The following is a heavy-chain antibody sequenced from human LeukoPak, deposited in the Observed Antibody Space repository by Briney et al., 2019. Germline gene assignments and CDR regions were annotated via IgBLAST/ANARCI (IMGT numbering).Heavy chain of an antibody. CDR3: ATDYYDSSGYPRGAFDI. Sequence: GGSLRLSCAASGFTFSSYEMNWVRQAPGKGLEWVSYISSSGSTIYYADSVKGRFTISRDNAKNSLYLQMNSLRAEDTAVYYCATDYYDSSGYPRGAFDIWGQGTVVTVSS. V-gene: IGHV3-48*03. CDR2: ISSSGSTI. J-gene: IGHJ3*02. D-gene: IGHD3-22*01. CDR1: GFTFSSYE.